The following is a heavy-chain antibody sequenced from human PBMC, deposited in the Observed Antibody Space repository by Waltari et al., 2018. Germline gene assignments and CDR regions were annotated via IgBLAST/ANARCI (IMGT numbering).Heavy chain of an antibody. Sequence: QVQLVQSGAEVKKPGASVTVSCKASGYTFPVDSFHGMRQAPGQGLEWMGWINSNSGGTNYAQKFQDRVTMTRDTSTTTVYMELSRLTSDDTAVYYCAREVRSGSYYAIWGQGTLVTVSS. D-gene: IGHD1-26*01. V-gene: IGHV1-2*02. J-gene: IGHJ4*02. CDR2: INSNSGGT. CDR3: AREVRSGSYYAI. CDR1: GYTFPVDS.